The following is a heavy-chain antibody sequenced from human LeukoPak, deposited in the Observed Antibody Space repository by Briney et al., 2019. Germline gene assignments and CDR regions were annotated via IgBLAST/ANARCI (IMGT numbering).Heavy chain of an antibody. CDR2: IIPIFGTA. V-gene: IGHV1-69*13. CDR1: GGTFSSYA. D-gene: IGHD4-23*01. CDR3: ARLTDYGGNIPTSFDY. J-gene: IGHJ4*02. Sequence: GASVKVSCKASGGTFSSYAISWVRQAPGQGLEWMGGIIPIFGTANYAQKFQGRVTITADESTSTAYMELSSLRSEDAAVYYCARLTDYGGNIPTSFDYWGQGTLDTVSS.